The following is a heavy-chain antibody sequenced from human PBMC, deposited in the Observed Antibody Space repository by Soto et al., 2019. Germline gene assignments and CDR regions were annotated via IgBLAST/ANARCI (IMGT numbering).Heavy chain of an antibody. CDR2: ISANNGNT. CDR1: GYTFTSYG. D-gene: IGHD1-26*01. CDR3: ARDRGSYALDY. V-gene: IGHV1-18*01. J-gene: IGHJ4*02. Sequence: DQLVQSGAEVKKPGASVKVSCKASGYTFTSYGISWVRQAPGQGLEWMGWISANNGNTNYAQKLQGRVTMTTDTSTSTAYTELRSLRSDDTAVYYCARDRGSYALDYWGQGTLVTVSS.